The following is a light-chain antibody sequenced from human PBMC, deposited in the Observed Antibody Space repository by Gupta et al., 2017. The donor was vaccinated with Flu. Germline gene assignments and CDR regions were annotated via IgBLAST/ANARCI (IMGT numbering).Light chain of an antibody. CDR2: QDT. Sequence: SYELSQPPSVSVSPGQTASITCSGDRLGEKYACWYQQKPGQSPVLVMFQDTKRPSGIPERFSGSNSGNTATLTISGTQAMDEADYYCQAWDSSTGVFGTGTKVTVL. CDR1: RLGEKY. CDR3: QAWDSSTGV. V-gene: IGLV3-1*01. J-gene: IGLJ1*01.